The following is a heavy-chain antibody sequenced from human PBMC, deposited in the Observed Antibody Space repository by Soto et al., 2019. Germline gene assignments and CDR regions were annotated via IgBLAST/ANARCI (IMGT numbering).Heavy chain of an antibody. Sequence: SETLSLTCAVYGGSFSGYYWSWIRQPPGKGLEWIGEINHSGSTNYNPSLKSRVTISVDTSRNQFSLKLSSVTAADTAVYYCARVGYCSSTSCSIDMDVWGKGTTVTVSS. J-gene: IGHJ6*03. D-gene: IGHD2-2*01. CDR1: GGSFSGYY. CDR3: ARVGYCSSTSCSIDMDV. V-gene: IGHV4-34*01. CDR2: INHSGST.